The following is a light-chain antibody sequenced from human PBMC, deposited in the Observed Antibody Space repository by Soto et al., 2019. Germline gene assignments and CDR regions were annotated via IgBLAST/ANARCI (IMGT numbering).Light chain of an antibody. Sequence: QSVLTQPASVSGSPGQSITISCTGTSSDVGGYTYVSWYQQHPGKAPKLLICDVTNRPSGVSNRFSGSKSGNTASLTISGLQTEEEADYYCSSFASSIPLVFGGGTKVTVL. CDR2: DVT. V-gene: IGLV2-14*03. CDR1: SSDVGGYTY. J-gene: IGLJ2*01. CDR3: SSFASSIPLV.